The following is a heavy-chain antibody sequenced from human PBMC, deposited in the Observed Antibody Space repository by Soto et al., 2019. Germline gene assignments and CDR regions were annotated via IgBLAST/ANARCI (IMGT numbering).Heavy chain of an antibody. D-gene: IGHD3-16*01. CDR1: GFTFSSYT. CDR3: AKNICGRLIHYFYYDWVV. V-gene: IGHV3-23*01. Sequence: PGGSLRLSCAASGFTFSSYTMTWVRQAPGKGLEWVSSLSGSGGSTYYADSVKGRFTISRDNSKNTLFLQMNSLRAEDTAVYYCAKNICGRLIHYFYYDWVVWGQGTTVTVSS. CDR2: LSGSGGST. J-gene: IGHJ6*02.